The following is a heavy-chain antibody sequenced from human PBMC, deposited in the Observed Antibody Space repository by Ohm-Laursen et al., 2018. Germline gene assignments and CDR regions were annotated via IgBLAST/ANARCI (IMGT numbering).Heavy chain of an antibody. CDR3: ARIESDSGGYWYFGMDV. CDR2: IYYRGTT. D-gene: IGHD3-22*01. Sequence: PSQTLSLTCTVSGGSFTGHYWSWIRQPPGKGLEWIGYIYYRGTTNYNPSLKSRVTISVDMSKNQFSLKLSSVTAADTALYYCARIESDSGGYWYFGMDVWGQGTTVTVSS. V-gene: IGHV4-59*11. J-gene: IGHJ6*02. CDR1: GGSFTGHY.